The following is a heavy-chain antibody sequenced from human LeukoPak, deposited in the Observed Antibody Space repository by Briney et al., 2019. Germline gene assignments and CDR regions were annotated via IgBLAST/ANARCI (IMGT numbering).Heavy chain of an antibody. CDR3: ARDQGGVGY. V-gene: IGHV3-23*01. Sequence: GGSLRLSCAASGFTFSNYGMSWVRQAPGKGPEWVSAISGSGISTYYADSVKGRFTISRDNAKNSLYLQMNSLRAEDTAVYYCARDQGGVGYWGQGTLVTVSS. J-gene: IGHJ4*02. CDR2: ISGSGIST. D-gene: IGHD3-16*01. CDR1: GFTFSNYG.